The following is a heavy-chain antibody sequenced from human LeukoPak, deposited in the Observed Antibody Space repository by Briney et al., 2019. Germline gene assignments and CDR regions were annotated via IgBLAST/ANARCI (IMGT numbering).Heavy chain of an antibody. V-gene: IGHV3-48*01. J-gene: IGHJ4*02. CDR1: GFTFSSYS. CDR3: ARSLIAADY. Sequence: PGGSLRLSCAASGFTFSSYSMNWVRQAPGKGLEWVSYISSSSSTIYYADSVKGRFTISRDIAKNSLYLQMNSLRAEDTAVYYCARSLIAADYWGQGTLVTVSS. D-gene: IGHD6-13*01. CDR2: ISSSSSTI.